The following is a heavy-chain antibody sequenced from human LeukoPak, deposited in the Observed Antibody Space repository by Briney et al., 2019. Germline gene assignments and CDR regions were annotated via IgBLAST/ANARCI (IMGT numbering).Heavy chain of an antibody. CDR1: GGSISSGSYC. CDR2: IYASGST. J-gene: IGHJ4*02. Sequence: SETLSLTCAASGGSISSGSYCWGWIRQPAGKGLVWIGRIYASGSTNYNPSLKSRVVISVDTSKNQFSLKLSSVTAADTAVYYCARVGRDRGYYSDYWGQGTLVTVSS. V-gene: IGHV4-61*02. D-gene: IGHD1-26*01. CDR3: ARVGRDRGYYSDY.